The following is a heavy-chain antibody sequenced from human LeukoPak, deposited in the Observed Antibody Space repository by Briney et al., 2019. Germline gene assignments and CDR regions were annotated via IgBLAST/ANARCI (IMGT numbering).Heavy chain of an antibody. V-gene: IGHV3-74*01. J-gene: IGHJ1*01. CDR1: GFTFSSYA. CDR3: ARGKGGDFQH. Sequence: GGSLRLSCAASGFTFSSYAMHWVRQAPGKGLVWVSRINSDGSSTTYADSVKGRFTISRDNAKNTLYLQMNSLRAEDMAVYYCARGKGGDFQHWGQGTLVTVSS. D-gene: IGHD3-16*01. CDR2: INSDGSST.